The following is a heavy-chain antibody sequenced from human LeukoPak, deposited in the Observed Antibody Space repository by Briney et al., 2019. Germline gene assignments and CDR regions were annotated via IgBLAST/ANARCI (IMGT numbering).Heavy chain of an antibody. CDR2: INSDGSST. CDR1: GFTFSSCW. V-gene: IGHV3-74*01. J-gene: IGHJ6*03. CDR3: ARVLRYCSGGNCYSGGLGYMDV. D-gene: IGHD2-15*01. Sequence: PGGSLRLSCEASGFTFSSCWMHWVRQAPGKGLVWVSRINSDGSSTSYADSVEGRFTISRDNAKNTLYLQMNSLRAEDTAVYYCARVLRYCSGGNCYSGGLGYMDVWGKGTTVTISS.